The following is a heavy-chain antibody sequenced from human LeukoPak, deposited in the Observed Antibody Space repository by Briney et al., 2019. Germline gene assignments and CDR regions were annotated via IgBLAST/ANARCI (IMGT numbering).Heavy chain of an antibody. CDR1: GGSISSSNYY. CDR3: ARPTSKLGSFDY. D-gene: IGHD2/OR15-2a*01. V-gene: IGHV4-39*01. Sequence: SETLSLTCTVSGGSISSSNYYWGWIRQPPGKGLEWIGTIYYSGSTYYNPSLKSRITISVDTSKNQFSLKLSSVTAADTAVYYCARPTSKLGSFDYWGQGTLVTVSS. J-gene: IGHJ4*02. CDR2: IYYSGST.